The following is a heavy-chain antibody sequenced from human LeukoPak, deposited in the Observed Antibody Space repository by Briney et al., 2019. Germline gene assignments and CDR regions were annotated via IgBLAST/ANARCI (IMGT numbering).Heavy chain of an antibody. CDR1: GFTFSSYS. Sequence: GGSLRLSCAASGFTFSSYSMNWVRQAPGKGLEWVSYISSSTIYYADSVKGRFTISRDNAKNSLYLQMNSLRAEDTAVYYCARGVAFDGYFDYWGQGTLVTVSS. D-gene: IGHD3-9*01. V-gene: IGHV3-48*01. CDR2: ISSSTI. J-gene: IGHJ4*02. CDR3: ARGVAFDGYFDY.